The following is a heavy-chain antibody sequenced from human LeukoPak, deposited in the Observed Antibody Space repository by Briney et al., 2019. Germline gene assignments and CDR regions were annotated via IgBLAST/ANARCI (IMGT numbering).Heavy chain of an antibody. J-gene: IGHJ6*03. Sequence: PGGSLRLSCAASGFTFSSYGMHWVRQAPGKGLEWVAFIRYDGSNKYYADSVKGRFTISRDNSKNTVYLQMNSLRAEDTAVYYCARDHFWSGRTGAYYYYYMDVWGKGTTVTVSS. CDR2: IRYDGSNK. CDR1: GFTFSSYG. V-gene: IGHV3-30*02. CDR3: ARDHFWSGRTGAYYYYYMDV. D-gene: IGHD3-3*02.